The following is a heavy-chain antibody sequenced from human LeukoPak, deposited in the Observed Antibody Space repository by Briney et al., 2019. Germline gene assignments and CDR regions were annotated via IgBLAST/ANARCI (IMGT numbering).Heavy chain of an antibody. Sequence: PGGSLRLSCAASGFCFSYYGMGWVRQPPGKGLEWIGSIYYSGSTYYSPSLKSRVTISVDTSKNRFSLNLSSVTAADTAVYYCARQRRDDYNFGFDYWRQGTLVTVSS. D-gene: IGHD5-24*01. V-gene: IGHV4-39*01. J-gene: IGHJ4*02. CDR2: IYYSGST. CDR3: ARQRRDDYNFGFDY. CDR1: GFCFSYYG.